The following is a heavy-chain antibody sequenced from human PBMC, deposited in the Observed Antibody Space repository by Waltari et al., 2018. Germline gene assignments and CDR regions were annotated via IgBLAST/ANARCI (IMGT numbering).Heavy chain of an antibody. CDR2: IYTSGST. D-gene: IGHD6-19*01. J-gene: IGHJ4*02. Sequence: QVQLQESGPGLVKPSQTLSLTCTVSGGSVSRGSDSWSWIRHPAGAGLEWVGHIYTSGSTTYNPSLKSRVTISRDTSKKQFYLELRSMTAADTAVYYCARSPTGWGYFDHWGQATLVTVSS. CDR3: ARSPTGWGYFDH. V-gene: IGHV4-61*09. CDR1: GGSVSRGSDS.